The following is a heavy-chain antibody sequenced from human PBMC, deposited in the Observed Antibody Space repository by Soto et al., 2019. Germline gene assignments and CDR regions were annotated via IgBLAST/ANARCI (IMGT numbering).Heavy chain of an antibody. CDR2: ISYDGSNK. CDR1: GFTFSSYG. J-gene: IGHJ4*02. Sequence: VGSLRLSCAASGFTFSSYGMHWVRQAPGKGLEWVAVISYDGSNKYYADSVKGRFTISRDNSKNTLYLQMNSLRAEDTAVYYCAKDSLFRKYSSSSELDYWGQGTLVNVS. CDR3: AKDSLFRKYSSSSELDY. V-gene: IGHV3-30*18. D-gene: IGHD6-6*01.